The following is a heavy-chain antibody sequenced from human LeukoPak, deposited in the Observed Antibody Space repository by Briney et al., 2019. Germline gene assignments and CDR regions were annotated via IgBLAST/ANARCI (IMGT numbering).Heavy chain of an antibody. V-gene: IGHV4-4*02. CDR1: GGSISSSNW. Sequence: PSETLSLTCAVSGGSISSSNWWSWVRQPPGKRLEWIGEIYHSGSTNYNPSLKSRVTISVDKSKNQFSLKLSSVTAADTAVYYCARTYGGSYGIAFDIWGQGTMVTVSS. CDR2: IYHSGST. D-gene: IGHD1-26*01. CDR3: ARTYGGSYGIAFDI. J-gene: IGHJ3*02.